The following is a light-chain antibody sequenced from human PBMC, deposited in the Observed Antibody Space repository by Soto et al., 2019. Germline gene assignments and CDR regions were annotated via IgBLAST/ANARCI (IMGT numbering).Light chain of an antibody. CDR1: QDISNY. V-gene: IGKV1-9*01. CDR3: KHLSRKPPHT. CDR2: AAS. Sequence: IQLTQSPSSLSASVGDRVTITCRASQDISNYVAWYQQKPGQAPNLLIYAASTLQGGVPSRFSGGWSGTDFTLTISSLQPEDFATYYCKHLSRKPPHTFGQGTKLEI. J-gene: IGKJ2*01.